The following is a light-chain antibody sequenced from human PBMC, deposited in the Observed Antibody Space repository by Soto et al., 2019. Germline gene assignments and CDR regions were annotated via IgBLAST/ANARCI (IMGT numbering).Light chain of an antibody. Sequence: DIQMTQSPSTLSASVGDRVTITCRASQSISSWLAWYQQKPGKAPNLLIYKASSLESGVPSRFSGSGSGTEFILTISSLQPDDFANYYCQQYNSYPLTFGGGNKVEIK. CDR2: KAS. CDR1: QSISSW. CDR3: QQYNSYPLT. V-gene: IGKV1-5*03. J-gene: IGKJ4*01.